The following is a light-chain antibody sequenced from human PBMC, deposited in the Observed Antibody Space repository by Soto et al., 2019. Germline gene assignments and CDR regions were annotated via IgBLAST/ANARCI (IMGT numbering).Light chain of an antibody. J-gene: IGKJ5*01. CDR2: AAS. CDR1: QGIRND. Sequence: DIRITHSPSSLSSSVLYIFTITCRASQGIRNDLGWYQQKPGKAPKRLIYAASSLQSGVPSRFSGSGSGTEFTLTISSLQPEDFATYFCQQGYSTPTFGQGTRLEIK. CDR3: QQGYSTPT. V-gene: IGKV1-17*01.